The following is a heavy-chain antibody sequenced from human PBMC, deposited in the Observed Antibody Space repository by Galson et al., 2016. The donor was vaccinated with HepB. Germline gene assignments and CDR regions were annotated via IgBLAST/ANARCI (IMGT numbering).Heavy chain of an antibody. J-gene: IGHJ1*01. V-gene: IGHV3-33*01. Sequence: SLRLSCAASGFTFSTYGMHWVRQARGKGLEWVAVIWYDGSNKNYADFVKGRFTISRDNSKNTLYLQMNSLRAEDTAIYYCAREPGRYSGYDFGYFGHWGQGTLVTVSS. CDR2: IWYDGSNK. CDR1: GFTFSTYG. CDR3: AREPGRYSGYDFGYFGH. D-gene: IGHD5-12*01.